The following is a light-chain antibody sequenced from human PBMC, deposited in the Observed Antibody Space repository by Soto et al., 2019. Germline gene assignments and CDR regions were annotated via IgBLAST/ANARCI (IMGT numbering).Light chain of an antibody. V-gene: IGKV1-13*02. CDR1: QGIGSA. CDR2: DAS. Sequence: AIQLTQSPSSLSASVGDRVTITCRASQGIGSALAWYQQKPGKAPKLLIYDASSLESGVPSRFSGSGSGTDFTLTISSLQPEDFATYYCQQANSFPYTFGQGTKVDIK. J-gene: IGKJ2*01. CDR3: QQANSFPYT.